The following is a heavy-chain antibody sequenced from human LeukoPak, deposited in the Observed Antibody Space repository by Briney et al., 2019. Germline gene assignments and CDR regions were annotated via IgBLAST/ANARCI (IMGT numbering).Heavy chain of an antibody. J-gene: IGHJ4*02. D-gene: IGHD6-19*01. CDR1: GGTYSSYA. CDR2: ISAYNGNT. CDR3: ARDLKRGYSSGRYSWGTGSSNDY. Sequence: ASVKVSCKASGGTYSSYAISWVRQAPGQGLEWMGWISAYNGNTNYAQKLQGRVTMTTDTSTSTAYMELRSLRSDDTAVYYCARDLKRGYSSGRYSWGTGSSNDYWGQGTLVTASS. V-gene: IGHV1-18*01.